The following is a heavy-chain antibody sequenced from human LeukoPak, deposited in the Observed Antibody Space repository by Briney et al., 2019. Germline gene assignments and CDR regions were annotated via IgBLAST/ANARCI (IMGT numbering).Heavy chain of an antibody. CDR1: GGSISSFF. Sequence: SETLSLTCTVSGGSISSFFWSWIRQSPEKGLEWIGYIYFTGSTNYSPSLKGRVTISVDTSKNQFSLRLSSVTAADTAIYYCARGIGFYDYDYWGQGSLVTVSS. V-gene: IGHV4-59*01. CDR2: IYFTGST. J-gene: IGHJ4*02. D-gene: IGHD5/OR15-5a*01. CDR3: ARGIGFYDYDY.